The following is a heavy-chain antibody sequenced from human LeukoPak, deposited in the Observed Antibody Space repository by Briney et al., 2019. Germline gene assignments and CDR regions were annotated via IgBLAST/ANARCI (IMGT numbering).Heavy chain of an antibody. J-gene: IGHJ4*02. D-gene: IGHD5-18*01. V-gene: IGHV3-21*01. CDR2: ISSSSSYI. CDR1: GFTFSNHG. CDR3: AREGYSYGYFDY. Sequence: GGSLRLSCAASGFTFSNHGMNWVRQAPGKGLEWVSSISSSSSYIYYADSVKGRFTISRDNAKNSLYLQMNSLRAEDTAVYYCAREGYSYGYFDYWGQGTLVTVSS.